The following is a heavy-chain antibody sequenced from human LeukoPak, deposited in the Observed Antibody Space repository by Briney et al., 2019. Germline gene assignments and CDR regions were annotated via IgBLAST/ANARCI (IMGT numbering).Heavy chain of an antibody. CDR3: ARREGIAPFDY. V-gene: IGHV4-39*01. Sequence: SETLSLTCTVSGGSISSSSYYWGWIRQPPGKGLEWIGSIYYSGSTYYNPSLKSRVTISVDTSKNQFSLKLSSVTAADTAVYYCARREGIAPFDYWGQGTLATVSS. CDR2: IYYSGST. CDR1: GGSISSSSYY. J-gene: IGHJ4*02. D-gene: IGHD6-13*01.